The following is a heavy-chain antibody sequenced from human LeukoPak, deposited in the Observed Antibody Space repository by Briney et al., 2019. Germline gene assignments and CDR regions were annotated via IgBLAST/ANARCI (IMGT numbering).Heavy chain of an antibody. CDR2: MNPNSGNT. D-gene: IGHD3-16*01. CDR1: GYTFTSYD. V-gene: IGHV1-8*01. J-gene: IGHJ4*02. CDR3: ARGVWGSYFYRDY. Sequence: ASVKVSCKASGYTFTSYDINWVRQAPRQRLECMGWMNPNSGNTGYAQKFQGRVTMTRNTSISTAYMELSSLRSEDTAVYYCARGVWGSYFYRDYWGQGTLVTVSS.